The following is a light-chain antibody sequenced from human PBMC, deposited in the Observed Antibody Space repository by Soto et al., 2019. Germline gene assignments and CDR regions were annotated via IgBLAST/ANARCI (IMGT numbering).Light chain of an antibody. CDR2: HVT. J-gene: IGLJ2*01. CDR3: TSYATGDTFP. V-gene: IGLV2-14*03. Sequence: QSALTQPASVSGSPGQSITISCTGTSSDIGHYDYVSWYQQHPGKAPKLMIYHVTYRPSGVPDRFSGSKSGNTASLTVSGLQAEDEADYYCTSYATGDTFPFGGGTKVTVL. CDR1: SSDIGHYDY.